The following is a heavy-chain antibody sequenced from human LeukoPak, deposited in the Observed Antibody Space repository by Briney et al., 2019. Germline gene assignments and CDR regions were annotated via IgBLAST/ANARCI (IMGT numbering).Heavy chain of an antibody. CDR3: ASQYYYDTSGYYDSLYFQH. Sequence: PSETLSLTCTDSGGSISNYCWSWIRQSAGKGLEWIGRMYISGNTNYNPSLESRVTMSIDTSKNQFSLKLSSVTAADTAVYYCASQYYYDTSGYYDSLYFQHWGQGALVTVSS. CDR1: GGSISNYC. V-gene: IGHV4-4*07. J-gene: IGHJ1*01. CDR2: MYISGNT. D-gene: IGHD3-22*01.